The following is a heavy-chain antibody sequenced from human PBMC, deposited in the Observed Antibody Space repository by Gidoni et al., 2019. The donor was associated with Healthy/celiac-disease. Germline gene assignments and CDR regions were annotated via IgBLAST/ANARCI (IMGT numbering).Heavy chain of an antibody. CDR2: ISSSSSYI. CDR1: GFTFSSYS. V-gene: IGHV3-21*01. Sequence: EVQLVESGGGLVKPGGSLRLSCAASGFTFSSYSMNWVRQAPGKGLEWVSSISSSSSYIYYADSVKGRFTISRDNAKNSLYLQMNSLRAEDTAVYYCARNYDFWSGYFDYWGQGTLVTVSS. D-gene: IGHD3-3*01. CDR3: ARNYDFWSGYFDY. J-gene: IGHJ4*02.